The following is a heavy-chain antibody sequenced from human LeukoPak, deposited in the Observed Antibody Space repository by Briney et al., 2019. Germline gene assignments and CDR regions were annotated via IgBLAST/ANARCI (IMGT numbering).Heavy chain of an antibody. CDR1: GGSFSSYY. V-gene: IGHV4-34*01. J-gene: IGHJ5*02. CDR2: IHPRGCT. CDR3: AREGALHDTGDHYLSWFDP. D-gene: IGHD2-8*02. Sequence: SETLSLTCAVDGGSFSSYYWGCIRQLPGEGLEWIGPIHPRGCTYYNPSLKSRVTISVDSSKNQSSLKLSSVTAADTAVYYCAREGALHDTGDHYLSWFDPWGQGTLVTVSS.